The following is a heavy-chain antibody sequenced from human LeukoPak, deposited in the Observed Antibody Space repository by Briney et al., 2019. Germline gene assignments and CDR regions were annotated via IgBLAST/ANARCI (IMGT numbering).Heavy chain of an antibody. CDR3: ARDYGDRHFDY. V-gene: IGHV3-66*01. CDR1: GFSVSNYY. D-gene: IGHD4-17*01. Sequence: GGSLRLSCSASGFSVSNYYMSWVRQAPGKGLEWVSVIYSGDSTYHADSVRGRFNISRDNSKNTLYLQMNSLRVEDTAVYYCARDYGDRHFDYWGQGTLVTVPS. CDR2: IYSGDST. J-gene: IGHJ4*02.